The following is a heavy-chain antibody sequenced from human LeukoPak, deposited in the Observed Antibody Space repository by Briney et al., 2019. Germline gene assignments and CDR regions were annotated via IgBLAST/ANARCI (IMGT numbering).Heavy chain of an antibody. CDR1: GFTFSSYA. Sequence: GRSLRLSCAASGFTFSSYAMHWVRQAPGKGLEWVAVISYDGSNKYYADSVKGRFTISRDNSKNTLYLQMNSLRAEDTAVYYCARSLGEWLRFDSVYYYYGMDVWGQGTTVTVSS. V-gene: IGHV3-30-3*01. D-gene: IGHD5-12*01. CDR2: ISYDGSNK. CDR3: ARSLGEWLRFDSVYYYYGMDV. J-gene: IGHJ6*02.